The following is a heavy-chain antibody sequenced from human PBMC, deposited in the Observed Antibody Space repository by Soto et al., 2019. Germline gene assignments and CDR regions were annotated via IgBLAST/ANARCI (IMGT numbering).Heavy chain of an antibody. CDR2: IGGRGGST. Sequence: GGSLRLSCAASGFTFSTYALNWVRQAPGKGLEWVSAIGGRGGSTYFADSVKGRFSISRDSSKNTLYLQMNSLRAEDTAVYYCAKDGYGVRPYYFDYWGQGTLLTSPQ. J-gene: IGHJ4*02. CDR1: GFTFSTYA. D-gene: IGHD4-17*01. CDR3: AKDGYGVRPYYFDY. V-gene: IGHV3-23*01.